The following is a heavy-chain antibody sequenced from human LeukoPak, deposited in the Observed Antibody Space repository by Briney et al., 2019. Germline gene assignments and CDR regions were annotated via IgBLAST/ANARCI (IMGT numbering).Heavy chain of an antibody. J-gene: IGHJ5*01. V-gene: IGHV6-1*01. CDR1: GDSVSSNSAA. Sequence: SQTLSLTCAISGDSVSSNSAAWNWIRQSPSRGLEWLGRTYYRSKWYNDYAVSVKSRITINPDTSKNQFSLQLNSVTPEDTAVYYCARDYALTSLEMAKIFNWFDSWGQGTLVTVSS. CDR2: TYYRSKWYN. CDR3: ARDYALTSLEMAKIFNWFDS. D-gene: IGHD5-24*01.